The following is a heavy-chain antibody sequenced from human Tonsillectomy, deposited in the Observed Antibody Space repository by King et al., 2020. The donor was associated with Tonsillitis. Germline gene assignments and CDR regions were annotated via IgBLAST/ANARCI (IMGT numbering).Heavy chain of an antibody. CDR3: TRPGTNIVVEDAFAI. CDR2: IRSTTYNYAT. V-gene: IGHV3-73*02. J-gene: IGHJ3*02. CDR1: GFTFSGST. Sequence: VQLVESGGDLVQPGGSLRVSCAASGFTFSGSTIHWVRQASGKRLEWVGRIRSTTYNYATTYAASVKGRFTISRDDSKNTAYLQMNSVKTEDTAVYYCTRPGTNIVVEDAFAIWGQGTMVTVPS. D-gene: IGHD3-22*01.